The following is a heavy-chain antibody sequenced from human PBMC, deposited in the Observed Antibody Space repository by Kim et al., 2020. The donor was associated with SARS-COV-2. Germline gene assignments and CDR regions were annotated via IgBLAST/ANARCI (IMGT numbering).Heavy chain of an antibody. J-gene: IGHJ4*02. Sequence: SETSYVDAVTGRFTLSRDNAKSSLYLQMNSLRADDTAVYYCARTSSAYFDYWGQGTLVTVSS. V-gene: IGHV3-7*03. CDR3: ARTSSAYFDY. D-gene: IGHD2-2*01. CDR2: SET.